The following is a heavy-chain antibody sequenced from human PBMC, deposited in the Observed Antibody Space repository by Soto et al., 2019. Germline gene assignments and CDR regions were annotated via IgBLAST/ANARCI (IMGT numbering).Heavy chain of an antibody. V-gene: IGHV1-69*02. CDR1: GGTFSSYT. J-gene: IGHJ4*02. CDR2: IIPILGIA. CDR3: AIAPYCGCDCPGVPDY. Sequence: QVQLVQSGAEVKKPGSSVKVSCKASGGTFSSYTISWVRQAPGQGLEWMGRIIPILGIANYAQKFQGRVTITADKSTSTAYMELISLRSEDTAVYYCAIAPYCGCDCPGVPDYWGQGTLVTVSS. D-gene: IGHD2-21*02.